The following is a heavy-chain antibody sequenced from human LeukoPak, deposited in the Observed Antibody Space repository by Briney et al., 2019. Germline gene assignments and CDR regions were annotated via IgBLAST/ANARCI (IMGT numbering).Heavy chain of an antibody. CDR2: INGDGGST. J-gene: IGHJ3*01. CDR3: ATEGGSSDAFAF. Sequence: GGSLRLSCRVSGFTFTHYWMHWVRQAPGKALVWVARINGDGGSTMHADSVKGRFTISRDNSKNTMYLQMNSLRIDDTAVYYCATEGGSSDAFAFWGQGTKVTVSS. D-gene: IGHD1-26*01. V-gene: IGHV3-74*03. CDR1: GFTFTHYW.